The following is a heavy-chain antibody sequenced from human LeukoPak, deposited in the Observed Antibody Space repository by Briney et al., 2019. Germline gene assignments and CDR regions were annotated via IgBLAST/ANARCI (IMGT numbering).Heavy chain of an antibody. D-gene: IGHD3-9*01. CDR3: ARHLVKSFTIGRRAFDI. Sequence: SETLSLTCAVYGGSFSGYYWSWIRQPPGKGLEWIGEINHSGSTNYNPSLKSRVTISVDTSKNQFSLKLSSVTAADTAVYYCARHLVKSFTIGRRAFDIWGQGTMVTVSS. CDR1: GGSFSGYY. CDR2: INHSGST. V-gene: IGHV4-34*01. J-gene: IGHJ3*02.